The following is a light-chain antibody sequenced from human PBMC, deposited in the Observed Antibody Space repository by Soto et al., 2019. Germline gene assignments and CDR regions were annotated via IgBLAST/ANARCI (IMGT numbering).Light chain of an antibody. CDR1: SSDVGSYNL. CDR3: CSYAAGSYV. Sequence: QAVLTQPASVSVSPGQSVTISCTGTSSDVGSYNLVSLYQQHPGKAPKLMIYEGSKRPSGVSNRFPGSKSGNTASLTISGLQAEDEADYYCCSYAAGSYVFGTRTKVTVL. CDR2: EGS. J-gene: IGLJ1*01. V-gene: IGLV2-23*01.